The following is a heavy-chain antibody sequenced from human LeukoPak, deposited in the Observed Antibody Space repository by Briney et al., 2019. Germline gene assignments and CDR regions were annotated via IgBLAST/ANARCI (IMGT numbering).Heavy chain of an antibody. CDR3: AREIVSSYYYNGMDV. Sequence: SETLSLTCTVSGGSISNTDSYWNWIRQPPGEGLEWIGFISYSGNTYSTPSLESRVTISIDTAKNQFSLRLSSVTAADTAVYFRAREIVSSYYYNGMDVWGQGTTVTVSS. J-gene: IGHJ6*02. CDR1: GGSISNTDSY. CDR2: ISYSGNT. D-gene: IGHD5/OR15-5a*01. V-gene: IGHV4-30-4*01.